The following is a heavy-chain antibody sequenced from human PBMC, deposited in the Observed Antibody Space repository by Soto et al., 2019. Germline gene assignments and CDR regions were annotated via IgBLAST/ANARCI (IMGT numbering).Heavy chain of an antibody. V-gene: IGHV3-23*01. CDR2: ITTSGGNT. D-gene: IGHD2-8*01. Sequence: EVQLLESGGGLVQPGGSLRLSCAASGFTFSTYAMSWVRQAPGKGLEWVSTITTSGGNTYYADSVQGRFTISRDNSKNTLYLQMNSLRAEDTAVYYCAERYCTNGVCYTNYYYYIDVWGKGTTVNFSS. CDR3: AERYCTNGVCYTNYYYYIDV. J-gene: IGHJ6*03. CDR1: GFTFSTYA.